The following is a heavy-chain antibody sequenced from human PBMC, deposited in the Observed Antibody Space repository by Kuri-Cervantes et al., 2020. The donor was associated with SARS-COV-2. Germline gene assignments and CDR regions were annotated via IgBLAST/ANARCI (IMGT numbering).Heavy chain of an antibody. J-gene: IGHJ4*02. CDR2: INPNSGGT. Sequence: ASVKVSCKASGYTFTGYYMHWVRQAPGQGLEWMGWINPNSGGTNYAQKFQGRVTMTRDTSMSTAYMELSRLRSDDTAVYYCARNREAWYDWNELDYWGQGTLVTVSS. CDR3: ARNREAWYDWNELDY. V-gene: IGHV1-2*02. CDR1: GYTFTGYY. D-gene: IGHD1-1*01.